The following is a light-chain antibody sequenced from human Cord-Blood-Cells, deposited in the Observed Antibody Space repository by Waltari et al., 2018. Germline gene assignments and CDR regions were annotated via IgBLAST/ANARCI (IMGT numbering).Light chain of an antibody. Sequence: QSALTQPASVSGSPGQSITLSCTGTSSYVGGYNYVSWYQQHPGKAPKLMIYDVSNRPSGVSNRFSGSKSGNTASLTISGLQAEDEADYYCSSYTSSSTSGVFGGGTKLTVL. J-gene: IGLJ3*02. V-gene: IGLV2-14*03. CDR1: SSYVGGYNY. CDR3: SSYTSSSTSGV. CDR2: DVS.